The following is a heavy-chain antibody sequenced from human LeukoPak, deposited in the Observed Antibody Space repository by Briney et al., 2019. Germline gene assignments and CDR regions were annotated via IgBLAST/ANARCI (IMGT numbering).Heavy chain of an antibody. V-gene: IGHV4-59*01. CDR1: GGSISSYY. J-gene: IGHJ5*02. CDR3: ARRRPSGYRGPLTWFDP. Sequence: SETLSLTCTVSGGSISSYYWSWIRQPPGKGMEWIGYIYYSGSTNYNPSLKSRVTISVYTSKNQFSLKLSSVTAADTAVYYCARRRPSGYRGPLTWFDPWGQGTLVTVSS. D-gene: IGHD3-9*01. CDR2: IYYSGST.